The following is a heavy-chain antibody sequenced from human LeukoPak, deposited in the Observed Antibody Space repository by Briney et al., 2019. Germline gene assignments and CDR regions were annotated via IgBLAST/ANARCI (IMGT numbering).Heavy chain of an antibody. CDR1: GYTFTSYG. Sequence: AASVKVSCKASGYTFTSYGISWVRQAPGQGLEWMGWISAYNGNTNYAQKLQGRVTTTTDTSTSTAYMELRSLRSDDTAVYYCARDLYSSGWYSAVGYYYYYMDVWGKGTTVTVSS. D-gene: IGHD6-19*01. CDR2: ISAYNGNT. V-gene: IGHV1-18*01. J-gene: IGHJ6*03. CDR3: ARDLYSSGWYSAVGYYYYYMDV.